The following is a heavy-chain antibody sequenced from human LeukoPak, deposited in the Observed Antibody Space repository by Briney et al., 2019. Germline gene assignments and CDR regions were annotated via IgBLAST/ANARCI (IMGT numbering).Heavy chain of an antibody. Sequence: RPSETLSLTCTVSGGPISNYFWSGVRQPAGKGLEWIGRNYSTGRSDYNPSLKSRITMSVDTSKNQFSLKLSSVTAADTAVYYCARDGPRSGYDLGHFDNLGQGTLVTASS. J-gene: IGHJ4*02. V-gene: IGHV4-4*07. D-gene: IGHD5-12*01. CDR2: NYSTGRS. CDR1: GGPISNYF. CDR3: ARDGPRSGYDLGHFDN.